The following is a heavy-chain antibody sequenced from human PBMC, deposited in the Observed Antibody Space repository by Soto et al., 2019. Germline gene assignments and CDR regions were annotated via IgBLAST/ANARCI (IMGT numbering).Heavy chain of an antibody. V-gene: IGHV3-23*01. Sequence: EVQLLESGGDLVQPGGSLTLSCAASGFTFTGYAMSWVRQAPGKGLEWLSAVSGNGEQTFYADSVKGRFTISRDNSENTVSLQMSSLRVEDTAMYFCARRQTGTTRVDSWGQGTLVTVS. J-gene: IGHJ4*02. CDR2: VSGNGEQT. CDR1: GFTFTGYA. D-gene: IGHD1-7*01. CDR3: ARRQTGTTRVDS.